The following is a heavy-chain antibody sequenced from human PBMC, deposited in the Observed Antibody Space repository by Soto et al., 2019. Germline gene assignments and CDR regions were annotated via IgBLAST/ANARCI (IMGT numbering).Heavy chain of an antibody. Sequence: QVQLQESGPGLVEPSQTLSLTCTVSGGSISGEGYYWSWIRQYSGRGLEWIGYIHYNGSTYYNPSLKRRVIMSVDTSKTQFFLNLSSVTAADTAVYYCARAWTATAGWANWFDRWGQGTLVTVSS. D-gene: IGHD6-13*01. J-gene: IGHJ5*02. CDR3: ARAWTATAGWANWFDR. CDR1: GGSISGEGYY. V-gene: IGHV4-31*03. CDR2: IHYNGST.